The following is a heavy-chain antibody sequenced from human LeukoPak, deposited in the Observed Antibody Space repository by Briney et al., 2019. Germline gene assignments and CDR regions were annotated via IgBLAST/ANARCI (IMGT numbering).Heavy chain of an antibody. J-gene: IGHJ4*02. CDR3: ARERGYANDY. V-gene: IGHV4-59*01. Sequence: PSETLSLTRTVSGGSISSYYWSWIRQPPGKGLEWIGYIYYSGSTNYNPSLKSRVTISVDTSKNQFSLKLSSVTAADTAVYYCARERGYANDYWGQGTLVTVSS. CDR2: IYYSGST. CDR1: GGSISSYY. D-gene: IGHD5-18*01.